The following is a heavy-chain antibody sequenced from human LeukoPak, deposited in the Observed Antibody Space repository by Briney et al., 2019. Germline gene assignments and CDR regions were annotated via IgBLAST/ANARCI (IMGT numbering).Heavy chain of an antibody. CDR3: AKDRSYDFWSGWFWAY. J-gene: IGHJ4*02. D-gene: IGHD3-3*01. CDR2: ISGSGGST. Sequence: GGSLRLSCAASGFTFSSYAMSWVRQAPGKGLEWVSAISGSGGSTYYADSVKGRFTISRDNSKNTLYLQMNSLRAEDTAVYYCAKDRSYDFWSGWFWAYWGQGTLSPSPQ. V-gene: IGHV3-23*01. CDR1: GFTFSSYA.